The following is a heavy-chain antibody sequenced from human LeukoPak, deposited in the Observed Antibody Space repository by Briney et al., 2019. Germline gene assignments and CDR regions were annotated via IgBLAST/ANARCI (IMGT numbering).Heavy chain of an antibody. CDR1: GGSISSGSYY. CDR2: IYYSGST. CDR3: AREGGYCSGGSCYDS. J-gene: IGHJ5*01. V-gene: IGHV4-39*07. D-gene: IGHD2-15*01. Sequence: PSETLSLTCTVSGGSISSGSYYWSWIRQPAGKGLEWIGSIYYSGSTYYNPSLKSRVTLSVDTSENQFSLKLSSVTAADTAVYYCAREGGYCSGGSCYDSWGQGTLVTVSS.